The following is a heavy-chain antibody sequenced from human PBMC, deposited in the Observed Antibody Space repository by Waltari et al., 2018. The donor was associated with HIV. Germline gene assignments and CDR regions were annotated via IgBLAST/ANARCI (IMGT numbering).Heavy chain of an antibody. D-gene: IGHD4-17*01. CDR3: ARGGSYGGYYFDY. V-gene: IGHV4-61*02. J-gene: IGHJ4*02. CDR1: GGSISRGSYY. CDR2: IYTSGST. Sequence: QVQLQESGPGLVKPSQTLSLTCTVSGGSISRGSYYWGWLRQPAGKGLEWIGRIYTSGSTNYNPSLKSRVTISVDTSKNQFSLKLSSVTAADTAVYYCARGGSYGGYYFDYWGQGTLVTVSS.